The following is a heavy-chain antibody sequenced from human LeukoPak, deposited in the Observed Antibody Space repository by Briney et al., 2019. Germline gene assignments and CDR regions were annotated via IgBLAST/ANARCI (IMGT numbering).Heavy chain of an antibody. CDR3: ARDTDGTATFDY. CDR1: GGSISSYY. Sequence: SETLSLTCTVSGGSISSYYWSWIRQPAGKGLEWIGRIYTSGSTNYNPSLKSRVAISVDTSKNQFSLKLSSVSAADTAVYYCARDTDGTATFDYWGQGTLVTVSS. D-gene: IGHD5-18*01. J-gene: IGHJ4*02. CDR2: IYTSGST. V-gene: IGHV4-4*07.